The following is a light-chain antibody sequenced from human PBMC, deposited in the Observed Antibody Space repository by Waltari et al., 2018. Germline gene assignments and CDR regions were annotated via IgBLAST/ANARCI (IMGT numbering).Light chain of an antibody. CDR1: QSVSSN. V-gene: IGKV3-15*01. J-gene: IGKJ1*01. Sequence: EIVMTQSPATLSVSPGERATLPCRASQSVSSNLAWYQQRPGQAPRLLISGASTRATGIPARFSGSGSGTEFTLTISILQSEDSAVYYCQQYNDWPRTFGQGTRVEVK. CDR3: QQYNDWPRT. CDR2: GAS.